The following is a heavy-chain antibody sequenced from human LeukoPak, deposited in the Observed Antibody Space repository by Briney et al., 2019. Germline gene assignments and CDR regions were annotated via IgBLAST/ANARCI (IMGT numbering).Heavy chain of an antibody. CDR2: LSDSGAST. CDR1: GFTFTNHA. D-gene: IGHD5-24*01. CDR3: ARTPNRDGYSHIDF. V-gene: IGHV3-23*01. J-gene: IGHJ4*02. Sequence: GGSLRLSCAASGFTFTNHAMGWVRLAPGEGLEWVSTLSDSGASTYYADSVKGRFTISRDNSRNTMYLQMDSLRADDTGVYFCARTPNRDGYSHIDFWGQGALVTVSS.